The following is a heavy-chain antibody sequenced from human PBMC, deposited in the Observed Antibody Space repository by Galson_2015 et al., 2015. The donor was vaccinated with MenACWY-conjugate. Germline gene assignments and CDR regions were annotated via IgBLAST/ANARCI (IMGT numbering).Heavy chain of an antibody. D-gene: IGHD1-26*01. J-gene: IGHJ4*02. CDR2: IYHSGST. CDR1: GGSISSSNW. Sequence: SETLSLTCAVSGGSISSSNWWSWVRQPPGKGLEWIGEIYHSGSTNYNPSLKSRVTISVDKSKNQFSLKLSSVTAADTAVYYCAMRYSGSYSSNFDYWGQGTLVTVSS. V-gene: IGHV4-4*02. CDR3: AMRYSGSYSSNFDY.